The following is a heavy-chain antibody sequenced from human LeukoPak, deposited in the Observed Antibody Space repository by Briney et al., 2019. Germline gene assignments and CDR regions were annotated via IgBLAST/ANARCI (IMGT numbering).Heavy chain of an antibody. CDR3: AKASWVSTADAVL. V-gene: IGHV3-23*01. Sequence: GGSLRLSCVASGFTFSSYAMSWVRETPARGLEWVSSLRGNGDAFYADSVKGRFTLSRDESRNTVYLQLNKLRDEDTAIYYCAKASWVSTADAVLWGQGTVVTVSS. CDR1: GFTFSSYA. CDR2: LRGNGDA. J-gene: IGHJ4*02. D-gene: IGHD3-16*01.